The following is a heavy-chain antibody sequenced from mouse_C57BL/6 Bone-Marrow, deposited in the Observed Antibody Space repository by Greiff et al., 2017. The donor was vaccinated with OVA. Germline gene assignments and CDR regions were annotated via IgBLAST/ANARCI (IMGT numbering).Heavy chain of an antibody. CDR3: TRQAYYSNPWFAY. V-gene: IGHV1-15*01. CDR1: GYTFTDYE. CDR2: IDPETGGT. Sequence: QVQLQQSGAELVRPGASVKLSCKASGYTFTDYEMHWVKQTPVHGLEWIGAIDPETGGTAYNQKFKGKAILTADKSSSTAYMELRSLTSEDSAVYYCTRQAYYSNPWFAYWGQGTLVTVSA. D-gene: IGHD2-5*01. J-gene: IGHJ3*01.